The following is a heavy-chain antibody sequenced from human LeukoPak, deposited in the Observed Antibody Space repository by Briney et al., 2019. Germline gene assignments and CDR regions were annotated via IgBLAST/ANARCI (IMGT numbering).Heavy chain of an antibody. CDR2: IKQDGSEK. J-gene: IGHJ4*02. CDR3: ARDRGYSSGWYVY. V-gene: IGHV3-7*03. CDR1: GFTFSSYW. Sequence: GRSLRLSCAASGFTFSSYWMSWVRQAPGKGLEWVANIKQDGSEKYYVDSVKGRFTISRDNAKNSLYLQMNSLRAEDTAVYYCARDRGYSSGWYVYWGQGTLVTVSS. D-gene: IGHD6-19*01.